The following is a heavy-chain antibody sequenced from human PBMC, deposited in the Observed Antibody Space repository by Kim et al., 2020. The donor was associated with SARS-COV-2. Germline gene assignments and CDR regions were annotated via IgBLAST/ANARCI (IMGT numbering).Heavy chain of an antibody. D-gene: IGHD3-3*02. CDR3: AKLAQGYYYVN. V-gene: IGHV3-30*18. Sequence: GGSLRLSCAASGFTFSSYGMHWVRQAPGKGLEWVAVISYDGSNEYYADSVKGRFTISRDNSKNTLYLQMNSLRAEDTAVYYCAKLAQGYYYVNWGQGTLVTVSS. CDR1: GFTFSSYG. J-gene: IGHJ4*02. CDR2: ISYDGSNE.